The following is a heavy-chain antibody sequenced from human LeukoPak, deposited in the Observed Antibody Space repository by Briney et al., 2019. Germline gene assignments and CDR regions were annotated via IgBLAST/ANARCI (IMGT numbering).Heavy chain of an antibody. D-gene: IGHD1-7*01. Sequence: SETLSLTCAVYGGSFSGYYWSWIRQPPGKGLEWIGEINHSGSTNYNPSLKSRVTISVDTSKNQFSLKLSSVTAADTAVYYCARETITGTTYYYYMDVWGKGTTVTVSS. CDR1: GGSFSGYY. V-gene: IGHV4-34*01. CDR2: INHSGST. J-gene: IGHJ6*03. CDR3: ARETITGTTYYYYMDV.